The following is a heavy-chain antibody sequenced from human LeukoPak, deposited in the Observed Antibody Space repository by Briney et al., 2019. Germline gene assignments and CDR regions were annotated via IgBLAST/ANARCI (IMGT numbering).Heavy chain of an antibody. J-gene: IGHJ1*01. CDR1: GGTFSSYA. V-gene: IGHV1-69*04. D-gene: IGHD3-22*01. CDR3: ARDMSYYYSSGYGPEYFQH. CDR2: IIPILGIA. Sequence: SVKVSCKASGGTFSSYAISWVRQAPGQGLEWMGRIIPILGIANYAQKFQGRVTITADKSTSTAYMELSSLRSEDTAVYYCARDMSYYYSSGYGPEYFQHWGQGTLVTVSS.